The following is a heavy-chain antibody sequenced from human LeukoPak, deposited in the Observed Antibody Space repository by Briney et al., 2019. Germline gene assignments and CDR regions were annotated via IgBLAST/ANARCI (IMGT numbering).Heavy chain of an antibody. CDR3: AKQVYDILTGYPDY. Sequence: GGSLRLSCAASGFTFSSYAMSWVRQAPGKGLEWVSAISGSGGSTYYADSVKGRFTISRDNSKNTLYLQMNSLRAEDTAVYYCAKQVYDILTGYPDYWGQGTLVTVSS. J-gene: IGHJ4*02. CDR2: ISGSGGST. D-gene: IGHD3-9*01. V-gene: IGHV3-23*01. CDR1: GFTFSSYA.